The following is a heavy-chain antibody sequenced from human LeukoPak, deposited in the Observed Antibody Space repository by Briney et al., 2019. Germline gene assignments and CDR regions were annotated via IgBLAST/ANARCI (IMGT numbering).Heavy chain of an antibody. CDR1: GFTLSSYW. CDR2: MSSDESTT. Sequence: GGSLRLSCAASGFTLSSYWMHWARQTPGKGLVWVSRMSSDESTTNYADSVRGRFTIPRDDAKNSLYLQMNSLRAEDTAVYYCAKVPRQHDNWFDPWGQGTLVTVSS. D-gene: IGHD6-13*01. CDR3: AKVPRQHDNWFDP. V-gene: IGHV3-74*01. J-gene: IGHJ5*02.